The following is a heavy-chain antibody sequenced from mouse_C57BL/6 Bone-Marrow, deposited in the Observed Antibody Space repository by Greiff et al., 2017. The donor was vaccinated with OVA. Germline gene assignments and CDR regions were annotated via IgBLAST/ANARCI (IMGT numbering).Heavy chain of an antibody. CDR1: GYTFTSYW. CDR3: ARGGFYYSNYGGWYFDV. D-gene: IGHD2-5*01. CDR2: IHPNSGST. V-gene: IGHV1-64*01. J-gene: IGHJ1*03. Sequence: QVQLQQPGAELVKPGASVKLSCKTSGYTFTSYWMHWVKQRPGQGLEWIGMIHPNSGSTNYNEKLKSKATLTVDKSSSTAYMQLSSLTSEDSAVYYCARGGFYYSNYGGWYFDVWGTGTTVTGSS.